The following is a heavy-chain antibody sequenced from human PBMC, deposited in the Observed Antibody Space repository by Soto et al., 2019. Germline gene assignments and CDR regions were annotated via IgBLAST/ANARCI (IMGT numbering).Heavy chain of an antibody. D-gene: IGHD3-10*01. CDR1: GGSISSYY. V-gene: IGHV4-59*01. Sequence: SETLSLTCTVSGGSISSYYWSWIRQPPGKGLEWIGYIYYSGSTNYNPSLKSRVTISVDTSKNQFSLKLSSVTAADTAVYYCARAPRTGRGYYFDYWGQGTLVIVSS. J-gene: IGHJ4*02. CDR3: ARAPRTGRGYYFDY. CDR2: IYYSGST.